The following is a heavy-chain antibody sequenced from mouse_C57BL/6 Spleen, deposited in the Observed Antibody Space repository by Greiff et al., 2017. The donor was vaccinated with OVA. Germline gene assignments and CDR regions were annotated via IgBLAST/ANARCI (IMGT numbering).Heavy chain of an antibody. D-gene: IGHD4-1*02. CDR3: ARHQLERYFDV. Sequence: QVQLQQSGAELARPGASVKLSCKASGYTFTSYGISWVKQRTGQGLEWIGEIYPRSGNTYYNEKFKGKATLTADKSSSTAYMELSRLTSEDSAVYFCARHQLERYFDVWGTGTTVTVSS. V-gene: IGHV1-81*01. J-gene: IGHJ1*03. CDR1: GYTFTSYG. CDR2: IYPRSGNT.